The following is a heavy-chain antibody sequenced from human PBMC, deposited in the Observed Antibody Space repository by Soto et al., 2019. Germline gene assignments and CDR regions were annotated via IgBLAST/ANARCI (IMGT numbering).Heavy chain of an antibody. CDR2: INSDGSST. J-gene: IGHJ6*02. CDR1: GFTFSSYW. Sequence: EVQLVESGGGLVQPGGSLRLSCAASGFTFSSYWMHWVRQAPGKGLVWVSRINSDGSSTSYADSVKGRFTISRDNAKTPRYLQMNSLRAEDTAVYYCARDLVVATIGYYGMDVWGQGTTVTVSS. CDR3: ARDLVVATIGYYGMDV. V-gene: IGHV3-74*01. D-gene: IGHD5-12*01.